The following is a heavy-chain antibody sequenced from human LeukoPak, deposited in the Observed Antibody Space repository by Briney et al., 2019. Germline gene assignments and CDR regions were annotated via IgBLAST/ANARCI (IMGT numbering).Heavy chain of an antibody. CDR2: ISSSSSTI. CDR1: GFTFSSYE. D-gene: IGHD5-18*01. Sequence: QPGGSLRLSCAASGFTFSSYEMNWVRQAPGKGLEWVSYISSSSSTIYYADSVKGRFTISRDNAKNSLYLQMNSLRAEDTAVYYCARDRLVRGYSYGEVDYWGQGTLVTVSS. V-gene: IGHV3-48*03. CDR3: ARDRLVRGYSYGEVDY. J-gene: IGHJ4*02.